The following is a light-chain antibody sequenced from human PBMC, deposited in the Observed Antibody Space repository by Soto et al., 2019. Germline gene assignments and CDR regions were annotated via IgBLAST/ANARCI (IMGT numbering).Light chain of an antibody. CDR1: QYISGW. J-gene: IGKJ4*01. Sequence: DVQMTQSPSTLSASVGDKVSITCRASQYISGWLAWYQQKPGKAPKLLIYDASTLERGVPSRFSGSESGTEYTLTIKNLQPEDFATYYCQQYESYSPLTFGGGTKVDIK. CDR2: DAS. CDR3: QQYESYSPLT. V-gene: IGKV1-5*01.